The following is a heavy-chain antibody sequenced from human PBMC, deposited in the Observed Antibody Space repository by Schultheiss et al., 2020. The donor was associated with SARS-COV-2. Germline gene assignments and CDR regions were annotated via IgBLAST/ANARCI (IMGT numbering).Heavy chain of an antibody. Sequence: ASVKVSCKASGYTFTGYYMHWVRQAPGQGLEWMGIINPSGGSTSYAQKFQGRVTITADESTSTAYMELSSLRSEDTAVYYCARVVVLYYYGMDVWGQGTTVTVSS. J-gene: IGHJ6*02. CDR3: ARVVVLYYYGMDV. CDR1: GYTFTGYY. D-gene: IGHD2-15*01. CDR2: INPSGGST. V-gene: IGHV1-46*01.